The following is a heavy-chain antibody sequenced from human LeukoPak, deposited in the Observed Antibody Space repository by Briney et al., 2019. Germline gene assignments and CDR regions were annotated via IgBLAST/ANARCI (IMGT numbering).Heavy chain of an antibody. CDR3: ASQYYYGSGSYYNFDAFDI. CDR2: IIPIFGTA. V-gene: IGHV1-69*01. CDR1: GGTFSSYA. Sequence: ASVKVSCKASGGTFSSYAISWVRQAPGQGLEWMGGIIPIFGTANYAQKFQGRVTITADESTSTAYMELSSLRSDDTAVYYCASQYYYGSGSYYNFDAFDIWGQGTMVTVSS. D-gene: IGHD3-10*01. J-gene: IGHJ3*02.